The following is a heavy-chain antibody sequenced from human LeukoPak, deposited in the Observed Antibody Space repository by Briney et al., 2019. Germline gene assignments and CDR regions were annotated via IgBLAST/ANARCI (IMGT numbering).Heavy chain of an antibody. CDR2: IIPIFGTA. V-gene: IGHV1-69*13. CDR1: GGTFSSYG. J-gene: IGHJ5*02. CDR3: ARGSYNYYDSSGYYYGWFDP. D-gene: IGHD3-22*01. Sequence: GASVKVSCKASGGTFSSYGISWVRQAPGQGLEWMGGIIPIFGTANYAQKFQGRVTITADESTSTAYMELSSLRSEDTAVCYCARGSYNYYDSSGYYYGWFDPWGQGTLVTVSS.